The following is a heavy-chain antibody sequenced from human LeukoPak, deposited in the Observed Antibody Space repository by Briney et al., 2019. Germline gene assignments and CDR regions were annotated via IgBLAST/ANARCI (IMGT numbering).Heavy chain of an antibody. Sequence: GGSLRLSCAASGFTFSSHSMNWVRQAPGKGLEWVSYISSSSSARYYADSVKGRFTISRDDARNSLYLQMNSLRAEDTAVYYCAKDYGSSSTNWFDPWGQGTLVTVSS. D-gene: IGHD6-6*01. CDR3: AKDYGSSSTNWFDP. J-gene: IGHJ5*02. CDR2: ISSSSSAR. CDR1: GFTFSSHS. V-gene: IGHV3-48*01.